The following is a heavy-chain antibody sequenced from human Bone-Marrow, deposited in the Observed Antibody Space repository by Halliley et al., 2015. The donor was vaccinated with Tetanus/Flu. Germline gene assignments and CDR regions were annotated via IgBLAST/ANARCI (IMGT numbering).Heavy chain of an antibody. CDR2: MYYTGCT. J-gene: IGHJ5*02. CDR1: GGSISSHY. D-gene: IGHD3-16*01. CDR3: AREASLEYDYVWGSSHLTWFDP. V-gene: IGHV4-59*11. Sequence: TLSLTCIVSGGSISSHYWSWIRQPPGKGLEWIGYMYYTGCTKYNPSLRSRVTISVDTSKNQFSLKLSSVSAADTAVYYCAREASLEYDYVWGSSHLTWFDPWGQGTLVTVSS.